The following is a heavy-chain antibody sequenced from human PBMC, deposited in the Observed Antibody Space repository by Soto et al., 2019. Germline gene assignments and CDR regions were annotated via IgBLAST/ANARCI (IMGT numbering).Heavy chain of an antibody. V-gene: IGHV4-59*02. CDR3: ARAGGRTTAPLDLDR. D-gene: IGHD2-21*02. CDR2: ISYSGST. J-gene: IGHJ5*02. CDR1: GASVSRNY. Sequence: SETLSLTCTVSGASVSRNYWSWIRQPPGKGLEWIGCISYSGSTNYXXXXXXXXXXXXXXXXXQLSLKLNSVTTADTAVYYCARAGGRTTAPLDLDRWGQGTLVT.